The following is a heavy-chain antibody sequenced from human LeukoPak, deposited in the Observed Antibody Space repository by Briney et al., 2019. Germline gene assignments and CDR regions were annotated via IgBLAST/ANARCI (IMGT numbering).Heavy chain of an antibody. CDR3: ARGRLRNWFDP. V-gene: IGHV4-34*01. CDR2: INHSGST. Sequence: SETLSLTCAVYGGSFSGYYWSWIRQPTGKGLEWIGEINHSGSTNYNPSLKSRVTISVDTSKNQFSLKLSSVTAADTAVYYCARGRLRNWFDPWGQGTLVTVSS. CDR1: GGSFSGYY. D-gene: IGHD3-16*01. J-gene: IGHJ5*02.